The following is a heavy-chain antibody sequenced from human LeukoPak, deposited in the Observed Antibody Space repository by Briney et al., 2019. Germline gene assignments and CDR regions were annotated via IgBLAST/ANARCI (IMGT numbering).Heavy chain of an antibody. CDR1: GGSISSYY. V-gene: IGHV4-59*01. D-gene: IGHD2-2*01. J-gene: IGHJ4*02. Sequence: SETLSLTCTVSGGSISSYYWSWIRQSPGKGLEWIGFIYYSGSTTYNPSLKSRVTISVDTSKNQFSLKLSSVTAADTAVYYCARDKKGTSCYDYWGQGTLVTASS. CDR3: ARDKKGTSCYDY. CDR2: IYYSGST.